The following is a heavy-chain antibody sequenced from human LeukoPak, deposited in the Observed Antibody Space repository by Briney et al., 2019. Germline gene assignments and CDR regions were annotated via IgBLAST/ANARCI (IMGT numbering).Heavy chain of an antibody. CDR2: IYTSGST. CDR3: ARSLSSGWFPVDY. V-gene: IGHV4-4*07. Sequence: PSETLSLTCTVSGGSISSYYWSWIRQPAGKGLEWLGRIYTSGSTNYNPSLKSRVTMSVDTAKNQFSLKRSSVTAADTAVYYCARSLSSGWFPVDYWGQGTLVTVSS. CDR1: GGSISSYY. J-gene: IGHJ4*02. D-gene: IGHD6-19*01.